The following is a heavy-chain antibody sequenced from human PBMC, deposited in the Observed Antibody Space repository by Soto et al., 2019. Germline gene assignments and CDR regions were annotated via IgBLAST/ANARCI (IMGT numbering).Heavy chain of an antibody. Sequence: QITLKESGPTLVKPTQTLTLTCTFSGFSLSSSGVGVGWIRQPPGKALEWLAVIYWDDNKHYSPSLKSRLTISKDTSKNPVVLTMTNMDPVDTTTYYCAHSNMGRVFQYWGQGTLVTVSS. CDR3: AHSNMGRVFQY. CDR1: GFSLSSSGVG. J-gene: IGHJ4*02. D-gene: IGHD3-10*01. V-gene: IGHV2-5*02. CDR2: IYWDDNK.